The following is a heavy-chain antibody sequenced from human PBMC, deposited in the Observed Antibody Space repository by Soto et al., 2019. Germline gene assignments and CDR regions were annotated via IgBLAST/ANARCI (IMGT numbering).Heavy chain of an antibody. CDR1: GGSISSGGYY. CDR2: IYYSRST. CDR3: ARVRRTVVTNWFDP. J-gene: IGHJ5*02. D-gene: IGHD2-15*01. Sequence: QVQLQESGPGLVKPSQTLSLTCTVSGGSISSGGYYWSWIRQHPGKGLEWIGYIYYSRSTYYNPSLKSRVTISVDTSKNQFSLKLSSVTAADTAVYYCARVRRTVVTNWFDPWGQGTLVTVSS. V-gene: IGHV4-31*03.